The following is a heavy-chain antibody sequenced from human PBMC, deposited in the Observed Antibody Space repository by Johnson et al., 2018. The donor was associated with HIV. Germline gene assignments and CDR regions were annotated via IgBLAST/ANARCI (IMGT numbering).Heavy chain of an antibody. J-gene: IGHJ3*02. D-gene: IGHD1-26*01. CDR1: GFTVSSNY. V-gene: IGHV3-66*02. Sequence: VQLVESGGGLVQPGGSLRLSCAASGFTVSSNYMSWVRQAPGKGLEWVPVIYRPGTTYYTESVKGLFIISRDNSKNTLYLQMNSLRAEDTAVYYCAIRDAGGRDSFDIWGQGTIVTVSS. CDR3: AIRDAGGRDSFDI. CDR2: IYRPGTT.